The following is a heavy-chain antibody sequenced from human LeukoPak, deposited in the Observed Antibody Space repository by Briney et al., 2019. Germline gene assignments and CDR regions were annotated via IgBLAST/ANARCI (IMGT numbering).Heavy chain of an antibody. D-gene: IGHD6-6*01. J-gene: IGHJ6*03. V-gene: IGHV4-30-4*08. Sequence: PSETLSLTCTLSGGYISSGDYYWSWIRQPPGKGLEWIGYLYYSGSTYYNPSLQSRVSISVDTSKNQFSLKLSSVTAADTAVYYCARGRTAARHYYYYMDVWGKGTTVTVSS. CDR2: LYYSGST. CDR3: ARGRTAARHYYYYMDV. CDR1: GGYISSGDYY.